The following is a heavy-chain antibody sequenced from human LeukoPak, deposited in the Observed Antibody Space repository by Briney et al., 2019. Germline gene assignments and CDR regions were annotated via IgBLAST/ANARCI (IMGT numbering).Heavy chain of an antibody. J-gene: IGHJ3*02. D-gene: IGHD1-26*01. Sequence: PGGSLRLSCAASGFTFSDSYMSWIRQAPGKGLEWVSYISSSGSPIYYADSVKGRFTISRDNAKNSLYLQMNSLRAEDTAVYYCARDIYSGSYKGAYAFDIWGQGTMVTVSS. V-gene: IGHV3-11*04. CDR2: ISSSGSPI. CDR3: ARDIYSGSYKGAYAFDI. CDR1: GFTFSDSY.